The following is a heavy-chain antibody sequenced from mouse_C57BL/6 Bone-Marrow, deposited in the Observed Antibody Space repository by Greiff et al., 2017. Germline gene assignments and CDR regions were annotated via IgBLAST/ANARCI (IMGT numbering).Heavy chain of an antibody. CDR1: GYTFTSYT. J-gene: IGHJ2*01. CDR2: INPSRGYS. D-gene: IGHD2-5*01. CDR3: ARDSNYVDY. V-gene: IGHV1-4*01. Sequence: QVQLQQSGAELARPGASLKMSCKASGYTFTSYTMHWVKQRPGQGLEWIGYINPSRGYSTYNQRFTDKATLPADKSSSTAYMQLFGLTSEYSAVYYCARDSNYVDYWGQGTTLTVSS.